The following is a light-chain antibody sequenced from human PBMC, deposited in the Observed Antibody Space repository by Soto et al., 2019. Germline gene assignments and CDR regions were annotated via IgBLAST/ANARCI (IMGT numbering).Light chain of an antibody. CDR1: QSVTSNY. J-gene: IGKJ5*01. Sequence: SPGTLSLSPGERATLSCRASQSVTSNYLAWYQQKAGQPPTLLIYAASRRAIGIPDRFSGSGSGTDFTLTISRLEPEDVAVYYDHPEGSGSYTFGDGPRLEIK. CDR2: AAS. V-gene: IGKV3-20*01. CDR3: HPEGSGSYT.